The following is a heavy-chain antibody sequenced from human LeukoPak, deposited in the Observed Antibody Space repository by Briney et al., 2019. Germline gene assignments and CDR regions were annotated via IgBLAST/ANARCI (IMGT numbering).Heavy chain of an antibody. J-gene: IGHJ4*02. Sequence: GGPLRLSCAASGFTFSSYWMSWVRQAPGKGLEWVANIKQDGSEKYYVDSVKGRFTISRDNAKNSLYLQMNSLRAEDTAVYYCARDYGSGSYYYDYWGQGTLVTVSS. V-gene: IGHV3-7*01. CDR2: IKQDGSEK. CDR3: ARDYGSGSYYYDY. CDR1: GFTFSSYW. D-gene: IGHD3-10*01.